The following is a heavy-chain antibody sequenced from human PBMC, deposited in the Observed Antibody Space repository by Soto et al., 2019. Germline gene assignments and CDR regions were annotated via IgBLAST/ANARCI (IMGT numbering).Heavy chain of an antibody. Sequence: QVQLVESGGGVVQPGRSLRLSCAASEFTFSSYAMHWVRQAPGKGLEWVAVISYDGSNKYYADSVKGRFTISRDNSKNTLYLQMNSLRAEDTAVYYCARGKSIAATNWFDPWGQGTLVTVSS. CDR3: ARGKSIAATNWFDP. V-gene: IGHV3-30-3*01. CDR2: ISYDGSNK. J-gene: IGHJ5*02. CDR1: EFTFSSYA. D-gene: IGHD6-6*01.